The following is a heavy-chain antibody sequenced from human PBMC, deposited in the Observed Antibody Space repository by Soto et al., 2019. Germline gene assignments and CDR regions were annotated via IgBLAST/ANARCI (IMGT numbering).Heavy chain of an antibody. V-gene: IGHV4-59*02. Sequence: PSETLSLTCTVSGASVSGYYXSWIRQTPGKGLEWIGNIHNSGASKYNPSPKSRVTISLDTSKNEFSLKIGSVTTADTAVYYCARGPQWLRSDHWFDPWGQGNLVTVSS. J-gene: IGHJ5*02. D-gene: IGHD5-12*01. CDR2: IHNSGAS. CDR1: GASVSGYY. CDR3: ARGPQWLRSDHWFDP.